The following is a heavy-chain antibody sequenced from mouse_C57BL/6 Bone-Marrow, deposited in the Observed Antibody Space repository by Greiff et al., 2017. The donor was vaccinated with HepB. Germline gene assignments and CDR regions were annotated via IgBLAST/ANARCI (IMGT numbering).Heavy chain of an antibody. Sequence: VQRVESGPGLVQPSQSLSITCTVSGFSLTSYGVHWVRQSPGKGLEWLGVIWSGGSTDYNAAFISRLSISKDNSKSQVFFKMNSLRADDTAIYYCARNKGYSNFYYAMDYWGQGTSVTVSS. CDR3: ARNKGYSNFYYAMDY. CDR1: GFSLTSYG. D-gene: IGHD2-5*01. V-gene: IGHV2-2*01. J-gene: IGHJ4*01. CDR2: IWSGGST.